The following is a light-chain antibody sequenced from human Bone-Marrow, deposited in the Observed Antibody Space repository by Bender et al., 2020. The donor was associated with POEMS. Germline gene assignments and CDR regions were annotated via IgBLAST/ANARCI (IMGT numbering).Light chain of an antibody. V-gene: IGLV2-8*01. Sequence: QSALTQPPSASGSLGQSVTISCTGSGYNYVSWYQQHPGKAPKLIIYEVNKRPSGVPDRFSGSKSGNTASLTVSGLQTEDEADYYCSSYAGSNNLAFGGGTKVTVL. CDR1: GYNY. J-gene: IGLJ2*01. CDR2: EVN. CDR3: SSYAGSNNLA.